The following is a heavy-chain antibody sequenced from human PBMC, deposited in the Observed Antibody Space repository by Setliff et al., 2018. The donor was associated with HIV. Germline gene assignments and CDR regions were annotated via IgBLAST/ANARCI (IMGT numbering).Heavy chain of an antibody. CDR3: AGPYYYGLGNIT. J-gene: IGHJ4*02. Sequence: SETLSLTCDVSGASFTAYYWTWIRQSPGKGLEWIGEINHGGRTNYNPSLRSRLSISLDTSKTHFSLRLSSVTAADTAMYYCAGPYYYGLGNITWGQGTQVTVSS. CDR2: INHGGRT. CDR1: GASFTAYY. V-gene: IGHV4-34*01. D-gene: IGHD3-10*01.